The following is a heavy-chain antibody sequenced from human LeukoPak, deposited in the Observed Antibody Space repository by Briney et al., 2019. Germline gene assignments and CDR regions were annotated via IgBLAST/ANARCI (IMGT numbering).Heavy chain of an antibody. CDR1: GYTFTSYY. CDR2: INPFGGST. J-gene: IGHJ2*01. CDR3: ARGRTSVVVVAATDRDFDL. D-gene: IGHD2-15*01. Sequence: GASVKVSCKASGYTFTSYYMHWVVQAPGQGLEWMGIINPFGGSTSYAQKFQGRVTMTRDTTTSTVYMELSSMRSEDTAVYCCARGRTSVVVVAATDRDFDLWGRGTLVTVSS. V-gene: IGHV1-46*01.